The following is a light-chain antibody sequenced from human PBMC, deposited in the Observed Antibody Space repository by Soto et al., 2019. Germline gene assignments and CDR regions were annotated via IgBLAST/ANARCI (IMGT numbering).Light chain of an antibody. CDR2: EVS. Sequence: QSVLTQPPSVPAAPGQKVTISCSGSSSNIGGNSVSWYQQHPGEAPKLMIYEVSNRPSGVSNRFSGSKSGNTASLTISGLQAEDEADYYCFSYATGSTLVIFGGGTKVTVL. V-gene: IGLV2-14*01. CDR3: FSYATGSTLVI. J-gene: IGLJ2*01. CDR1: SSNIGGNS.